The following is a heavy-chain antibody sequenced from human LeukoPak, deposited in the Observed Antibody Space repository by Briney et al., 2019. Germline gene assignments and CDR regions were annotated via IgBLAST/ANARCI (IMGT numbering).Heavy chain of an antibody. Sequence: SETLSLTCSVSGGPTNFYWSWIRQSPGKGLEWIGCIYPNGSTSYNSPLKSRVTISLDTSKKQVSLMLKSVTAADTAVYYCARDVRRALRFNNFYPYFGMDVWGKGTTVIVST. D-gene: IGHD3-3*01. CDR1: GGPTNFY. CDR2: IYPNGST. J-gene: IGHJ6*04. V-gene: IGHV4-59*01. CDR3: ARDVRRALRFNNFYPYFGMDV.